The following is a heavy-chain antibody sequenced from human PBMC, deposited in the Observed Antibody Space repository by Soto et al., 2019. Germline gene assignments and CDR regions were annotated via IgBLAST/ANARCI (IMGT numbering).Heavy chain of an antibody. D-gene: IGHD1-26*01. Sequence: SENLSLTCVVSNFSIISGYYLVLIRHSPGKVLEWIASIYRSGTTSYNPSLKSRVTISVDPSKNQFSLMLTAVTAADTAVYYCARTHSGSYYSVFNYWGRGSLVTVSS. J-gene: IGHJ4*02. CDR2: IYRSGTT. V-gene: IGHV4-38-2*01. CDR3: ARTHSGSYYSVFNY. CDR1: NFSIISGYY.